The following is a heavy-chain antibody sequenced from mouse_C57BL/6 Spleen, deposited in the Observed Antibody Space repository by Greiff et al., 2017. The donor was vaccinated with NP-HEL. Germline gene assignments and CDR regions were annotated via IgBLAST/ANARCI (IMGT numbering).Heavy chain of an antibody. J-gene: IGHJ3*01. D-gene: IGHD2-5*01. V-gene: IGHV5-6*01. Sequence: EVKLMESGGDLVKPGGSLKLSCAASGFTFSSYGMSWVRQTPDKRLEWVATICSGGSYTYYPDSVKGRFTISRDNDKNTLYLQMSILKSEDTAMYYCARPAYFSHYVFAYWGQGTLVTVSA. CDR2: ICSGGSYT. CDR1: GFTFSSYG. CDR3: ARPAYFSHYVFAY.